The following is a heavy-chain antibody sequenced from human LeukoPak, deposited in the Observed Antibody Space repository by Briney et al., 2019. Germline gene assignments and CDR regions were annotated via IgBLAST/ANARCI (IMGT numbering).Heavy chain of an antibody. D-gene: IGHD5-24*01. J-gene: IGHJ3*02. Sequence: GGSLRLSCAASGFIFSNLWMTWVRQTPGKGLEWVGRIKSNFNGGTIDYAAPVKGRFIISRDDSKNTLYLQMNSLRAEDTSVYYCAKDRGWAFDIWGQGTMVTVSS. V-gene: IGHV3-15*01. CDR3: AKDRGWAFDI. CDR2: IKSNFNGGTI. CDR1: GFIFSNLW.